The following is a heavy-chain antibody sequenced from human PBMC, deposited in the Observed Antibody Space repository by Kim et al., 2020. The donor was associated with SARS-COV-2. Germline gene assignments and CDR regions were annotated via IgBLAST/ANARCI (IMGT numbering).Heavy chain of an antibody. J-gene: IGHJ4*02. CDR2: IIPMFGFT. V-gene: IGHV1-69*13. Sequence: SVKVSCKTSGGTFTDYPITWVRQAPGQGLEWMGRIIPMFGFTHYAQKLQGRLTITADESTTTSYMEMSRLTSEDTAVYFCARGDLPMSDTLDSWGQGTLVTVSS. CDR1: GGTFTDYP. CDR3: ARGDLPMSDTLDS.